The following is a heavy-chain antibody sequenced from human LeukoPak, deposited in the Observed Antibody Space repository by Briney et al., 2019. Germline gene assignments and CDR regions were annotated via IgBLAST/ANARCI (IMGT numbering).Heavy chain of an antibody. CDR2: IIPIFGTA. Sequence: ASVKVSCKASGGTFSSYAISWVRQAPGQGLEWRGRIIPIFGTANYAQKFQGRVTITTDESTSTAYMELSSLRSEDTAVYYCASGPPYGDNFDYWGQGTLVTVSS. CDR3: ASGPPYGDNFDY. D-gene: IGHD4-17*01. CDR1: GGTFSSYA. J-gene: IGHJ4*02. V-gene: IGHV1-69*05.